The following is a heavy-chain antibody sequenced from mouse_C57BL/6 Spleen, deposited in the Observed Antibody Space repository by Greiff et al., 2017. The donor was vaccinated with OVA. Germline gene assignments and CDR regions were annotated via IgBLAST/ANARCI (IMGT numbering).Heavy chain of an antibody. CDR2: IDPEDGDT. V-gene: IGHV14-1*01. J-gene: IGHJ2*01. CDR1: GFNIKDYY. D-gene: IGHD1-1*01. Sequence: VQLQQSGAELVRPGASVKLSCTASGFNIKDYYMHWVKQRPEQGLEWIGRIDPEDGDTEYAPKFQGKATMTADTSSNTAYLQLSSLTSEDTAVYYGAKGIYYGSRAYYFDYWGQGTTLTVSS. CDR3: AKGIYYGSRAYYFDY.